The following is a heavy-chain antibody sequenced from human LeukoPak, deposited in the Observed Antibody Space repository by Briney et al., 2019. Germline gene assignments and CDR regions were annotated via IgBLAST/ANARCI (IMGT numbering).Heavy chain of an antibody. CDR2: IYHSGST. Sequence: SGTLSLTCAVSGYSISSGYYWGWIRQPPGKGLEWIGSIYHSGSTYYNPSLKSRVSISVDTSKNQFSLKLSSVTAADTAVYYCAGLYYYDSSGYYPTYFDYWGQGTLVTVSS. D-gene: IGHD3-22*01. J-gene: IGHJ4*02. V-gene: IGHV4-38-2*01. CDR1: GYSISSGYY. CDR3: AGLYYYDSSGYYPTYFDY.